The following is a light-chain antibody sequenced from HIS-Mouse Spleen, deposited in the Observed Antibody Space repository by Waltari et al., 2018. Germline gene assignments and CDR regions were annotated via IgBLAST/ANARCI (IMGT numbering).Light chain of an antibody. Sequence: QSVLTQPPSASGTPGQRVTISCSGSSSNIGSNTVNWYQQPPGTAPQLLLYRNNQRPSGVPDRFSGSKSGPSASLAISGLQSEDEADYYCAAWDDSLNGWVFGGGTKLTVL. CDR3: AAWDDSLNGWV. J-gene: IGLJ3*02. CDR2: RNN. V-gene: IGLV1-44*01. CDR1: SSNIGSNT.